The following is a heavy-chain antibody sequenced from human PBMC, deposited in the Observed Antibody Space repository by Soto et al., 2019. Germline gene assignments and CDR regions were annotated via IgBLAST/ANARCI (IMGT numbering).Heavy chain of an antibody. V-gene: IGHV3-48*02. Sequence: PGGSLRLSCAASGFTFSSYSMNWVRQAPGKGLEWVSYISSSSSTIYYADSVKGRFTISRDNAKNSLYLQMNSLRDEDTAVYYCARASFTPNPPLFRIAVAGGFDYWGQGTLVTVSS. CDR2: ISSSSSTI. CDR1: GFTFSSYS. J-gene: IGHJ4*02. D-gene: IGHD6-19*01. CDR3: ARASFTPNPPLFRIAVAGGFDY.